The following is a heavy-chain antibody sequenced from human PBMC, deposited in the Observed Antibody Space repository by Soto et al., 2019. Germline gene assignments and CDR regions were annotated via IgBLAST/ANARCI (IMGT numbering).Heavy chain of an antibody. J-gene: IGHJ6*02. Sequence: QVQLVESGGGVVQPGRSLRLSCAASGFIFSSYGMHWVRQAPGKGLEWVAIIWYDGSNKYYADSVKGRFTISSDNSKNTLYLQMNRLRDEDTAVYYCARGGAGYYYGMDVWGQGTTVTGSS. CDR1: GFIFSSYG. CDR3: ARGGAGYYYGMDV. D-gene: IGHD3-16*01. V-gene: IGHV3-33*01. CDR2: IWYDGSNK.